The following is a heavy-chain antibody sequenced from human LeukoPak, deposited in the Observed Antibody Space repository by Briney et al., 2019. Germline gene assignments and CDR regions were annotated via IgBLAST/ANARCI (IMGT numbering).Heavy chain of an antibody. Sequence: GESLKISCKGSGYSFTNHWIGLGRQMPGKGLEVMGIDNPDDSDTIYSRSFQGLVTISADESITTAYLQWSSLKASDTAMYYCARLRWPRGGRSSFDYWGQGALVTVSS. J-gene: IGHJ4*02. CDR2: DNPDDSDT. V-gene: IGHV5-51*01. CDR1: GYSFTNHW. D-gene: IGHD3-10*01. CDR3: ARLRWPRGGRSSFDY.